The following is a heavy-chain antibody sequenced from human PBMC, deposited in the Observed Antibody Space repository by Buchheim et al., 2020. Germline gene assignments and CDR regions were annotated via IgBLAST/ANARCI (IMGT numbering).Heavy chain of an antibody. CDR3: ATYKYSSSSDYYYGMDV. J-gene: IGHJ6*02. CDR1: GFTFSSYA. V-gene: IGHV3-23*01. Sequence: EVQVLESGGGLVQPGGSLRLSCAASGFTFSSYAMSWVRQTPGKGLEWVSGISGDGANTYYADSVKGRFTTSRDNSKNPVYLQMHSLRAEDTALYYCATYKYSSSSDYYYGMDVWGQGTT. CDR2: ISGDGANT. D-gene: IGHD6-6*01.